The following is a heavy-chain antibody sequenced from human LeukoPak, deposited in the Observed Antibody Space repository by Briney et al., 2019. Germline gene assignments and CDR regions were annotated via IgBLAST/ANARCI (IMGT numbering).Heavy chain of an antibody. CDR1: GYSISSGYY. D-gene: IGHD2-15*01. CDR2: IYYSGST. CDR3: ARAQGYCSGGSCYFDY. V-gene: IGHV4-61*01. J-gene: IGHJ4*02. Sequence: KSSETLSLTCTVSGYSISSGYYWGWIRQPPGKGLEWIGYIYYSGSTNYNPSLKSRVTISVDTSKNQFSLKLSSVTAADTAVYYCARAQGYCSGGSCYFDYWGQGTLVTVSS.